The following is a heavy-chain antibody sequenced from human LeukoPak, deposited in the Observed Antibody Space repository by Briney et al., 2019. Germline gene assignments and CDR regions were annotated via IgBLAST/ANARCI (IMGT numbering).Heavy chain of an antibody. CDR1: GFTFSSYG. J-gene: IGHJ4*02. CDR2: TRYDGSNK. CDR3: AKGKMTTVTSAFDY. Sequence: GGSLRLSCGASGFTFSSYGMHWVRQAPGKGLEWVAFTRYDGSNKYYADSVKGRFTISRDNSKNTLYLQMNSLRAEDTAVYYCAKGKMTTVTSAFDYWGQGTLVTVSS. D-gene: IGHD4-17*01. V-gene: IGHV3-30*02.